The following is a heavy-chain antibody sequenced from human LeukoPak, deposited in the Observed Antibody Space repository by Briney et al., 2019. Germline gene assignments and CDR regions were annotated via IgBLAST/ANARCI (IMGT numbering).Heavy chain of an antibody. V-gene: IGHV3-30-3*01. Sequence: GGSLRLSCAASGFTFSSYAMHWVRQAPGKGLEGVAVISYDGSNKYYADSVKGRFTISGDNSKNTLYLQMNSLKAEDTAVYYCARVKGGYLNYFDYWGQGTLVTVSS. CDR1: GFTFSSYA. D-gene: IGHD3-10*01. CDR2: ISYDGSNK. CDR3: ARVKGGYLNYFDY. J-gene: IGHJ4*02.